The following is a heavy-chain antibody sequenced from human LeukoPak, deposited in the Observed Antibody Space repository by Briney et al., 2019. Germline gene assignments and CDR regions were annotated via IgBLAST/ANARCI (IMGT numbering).Heavy chain of an antibody. CDR1: GYTFTGYY. CDR3: ARASRYYYMDV. J-gene: IGHJ6*03. V-gene: IGHV1-8*03. CDR2: MNPNSGNT. Sequence: ASVKVSCKASGYTFTGYYMHWVRQAPGQGLEWMGWMNPNSGNTGYAQKFQGRVTITRNTSISTAYMELSSLRSEDTAVYYCARASRYYYMDVWGKGTTVTVSS.